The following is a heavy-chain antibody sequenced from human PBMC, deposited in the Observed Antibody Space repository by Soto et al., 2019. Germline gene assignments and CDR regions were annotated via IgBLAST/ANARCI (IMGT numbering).Heavy chain of an antibody. J-gene: IGHJ4*02. CDR3: ARLGDDFDY. D-gene: IGHD3-10*01. CDR2: IHYSGST. V-gene: IGHV4-59*08. Sequence: QVQLQESGPGLVKPSETLSLTCTVSGASISNYYWSWIRQPPGKGLEWIGYIHYSGSTGCNPSLTRLVTISVATSKNHFSLRLCSVTAADTAVYYCARLGDDFDYWGQGTLVTVSS. CDR1: GASISNYY.